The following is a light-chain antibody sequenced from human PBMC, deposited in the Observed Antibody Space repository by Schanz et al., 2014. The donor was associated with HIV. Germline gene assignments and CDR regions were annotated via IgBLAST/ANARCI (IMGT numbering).Light chain of an antibody. V-gene: IGLV2-8*01. CDR3: SSYAGSPHVV. Sequence: QSALTQPPSASGSPGQSVTISCTGTSSDVGSFKYVSWYQQHPGKAPKLIIYQVNKRPSGVPDRFSGSKSGNTASLTVSGLQAEDEADYYCSSYAGSPHVVFGGGTKLTVL. J-gene: IGLJ2*01. CDR1: SSDVGSFKY. CDR2: QVN.